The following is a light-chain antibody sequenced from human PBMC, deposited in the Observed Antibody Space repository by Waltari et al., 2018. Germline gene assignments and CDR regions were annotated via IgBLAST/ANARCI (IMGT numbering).Light chain of an antibody. J-gene: IGKJ1*01. CDR3: QHDKTSSRT. CDR2: KAS. Sequence: DIQMTQSPSTLSASVGDRVTITCRASQSIDSWLAWYQQRPGKVPKPLIYKASSLESGVPSRFSGSGSGTEFTLTISSLQPDDFATYYCQHDKTSSRTFGQGTKVEIK. V-gene: IGKV1-5*03. CDR1: QSIDSW.